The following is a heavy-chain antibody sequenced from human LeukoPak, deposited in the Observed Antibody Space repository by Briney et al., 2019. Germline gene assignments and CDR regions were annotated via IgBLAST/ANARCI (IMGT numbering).Heavy chain of an antibody. Sequence: PGRSLRLSCAAPGFTFRSYGMHWVRQAPGKGLEWVALISFGESNKYYTDSVKGRFTISRDNSRDTLYLQMNSLRIEDTAMYYCAKDLTADCTSTNCYDYFHYWGQGTLVTVSS. CDR1: GFTFRSYG. CDR3: AKDLTADCTSTNCYDYFHY. J-gene: IGHJ4*02. CDR2: ISFGESNK. V-gene: IGHV3-30*18. D-gene: IGHD2-2*01.